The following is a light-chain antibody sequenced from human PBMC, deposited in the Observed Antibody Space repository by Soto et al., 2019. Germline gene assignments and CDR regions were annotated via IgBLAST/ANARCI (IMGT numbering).Light chain of an antibody. CDR1: QSTSSSY. CDR2: GAS. Sequence: EIVLTQSPGTLSLSPMKIATLPFMPSQSTSSSYLAWYQQRPGQAPRLLIYGASSRATGIPDRFSGSGSGTEFTLTISRLEPEDFAVYYCQQYGSSSWTFGQGTKVDIK. V-gene: IGKV3-20*01. J-gene: IGKJ1*01. CDR3: QQYGSSSWT.